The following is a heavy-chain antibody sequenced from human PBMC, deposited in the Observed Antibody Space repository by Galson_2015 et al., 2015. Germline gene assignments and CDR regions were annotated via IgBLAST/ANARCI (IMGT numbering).Heavy chain of an antibody. J-gene: IGHJ3*02. CDR3: ARGDKWAFDI. V-gene: IGHV3-48*02. Sequence: SLRLSCAASGFSFSSYSMNWVRQAPGKGLEWVSYIGSGTTTIFYAGSVKGRFSISRDDAQNSLYLQMNDLRDEDTAVYYCARGDKWAFDIWGQGTMVTVSS. CDR1: GFSFSSYS. D-gene: IGHD1-26*01. CDR2: IGSGTTTI.